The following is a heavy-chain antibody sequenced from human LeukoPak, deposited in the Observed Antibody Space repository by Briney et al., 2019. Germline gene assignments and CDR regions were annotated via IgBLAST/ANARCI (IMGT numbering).Heavy chain of an antibody. Sequence: ASVKVSCKASGGTFSSYAISRVRQAPGQGLEWMGRIIPIFGIANYAQKFQGRVTITADKSTSTAYMELSSLRSEDTAVYYCAGYCSSTSCQFDYWGQGTLVTVSS. V-gene: IGHV1-69*04. CDR3: AGYCSSTSCQFDY. D-gene: IGHD2-2*01. J-gene: IGHJ4*02. CDR2: IIPIFGIA. CDR1: GGTFSSYA.